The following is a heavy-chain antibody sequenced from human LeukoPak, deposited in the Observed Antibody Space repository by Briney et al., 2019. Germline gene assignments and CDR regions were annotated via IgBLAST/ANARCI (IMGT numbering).Heavy chain of an antibody. D-gene: IGHD3-9*01. Sequence: GGSLRLSCAASGFTFSSYSMNWVRQAPGKGLEWVSSISSSSSYIYYADSVKGRFTISRDNAKNSLYLQMNSLRAEDTAVYYCARGAPLRYFDWSSYYFDYWGQGTLVTVSS. J-gene: IGHJ4*02. CDR1: GFTFSSYS. V-gene: IGHV3-21*01. CDR2: ISSSSSYI. CDR3: ARGAPLRYFDWSSYYFDY.